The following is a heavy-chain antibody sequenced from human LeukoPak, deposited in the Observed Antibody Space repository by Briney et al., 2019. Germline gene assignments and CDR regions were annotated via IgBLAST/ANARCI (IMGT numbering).Heavy chain of an antibody. J-gene: IGHJ4*02. Sequence: SETLSLTCTVSVGSVSSGDYYWSWIRQPPGKGLGWIGYIYYSGSTYYNPSLKSRVTISVDTSKNQFSLKLSSVTAADTAVYYCARVRDGYNDYWGQGTLVTVSS. CDR1: VGSVSSGDYY. CDR3: ARVRDGYNDY. D-gene: IGHD5-24*01. CDR2: IYYSGST. V-gene: IGHV4-30-4*01.